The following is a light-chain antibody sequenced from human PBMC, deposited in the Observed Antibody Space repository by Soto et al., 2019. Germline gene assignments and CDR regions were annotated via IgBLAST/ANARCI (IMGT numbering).Light chain of an antibody. CDR2: AAS. J-gene: IGKJ2*01. CDR3: QQSYSTPSYT. V-gene: IGKV1-39*01. CDR1: QSISSY. Sequence: DILMTQSPSFLSASVGDRVTITCRASQSISSYVNWYQQNPGKAPELLTYAASILQSGVPSRFSGSRSETDVTLPISSLQHEDFAAYYCQQSYSTPSYTFGQGTKLEIK.